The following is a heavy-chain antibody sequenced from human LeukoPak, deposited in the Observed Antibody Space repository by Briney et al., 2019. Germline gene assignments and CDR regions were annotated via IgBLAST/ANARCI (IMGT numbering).Heavy chain of an antibody. V-gene: IGHV3-30*18. D-gene: IGHD6-13*01. CDR3: AKGRIRGSSLNY. CDR2: ISYDGSNK. J-gene: IGHJ4*02. CDR1: GFTFSSYG. Sequence: GRSLRLSCAASGFTFSSYGMHWVRQAPGKGLEWVAVISYDGSNKYYADSVKGRFTISRDNSKNTLYLQMNSLRAEDTAVYYCAKGRIRGSSLNYWGQGTLVTVSS.